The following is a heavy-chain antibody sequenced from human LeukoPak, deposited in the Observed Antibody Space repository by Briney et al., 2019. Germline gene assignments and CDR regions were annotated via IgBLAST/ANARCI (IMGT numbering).Heavy chain of an antibody. CDR2: ITYSGNT. Sequence: SQTLSLTCTVSGGSISSGPYYWIWIRQHPGKGLEWIGYITYSGNTYYYPALNSRVTVSLDTSKTQFSLKLSSVTAADTAVYYCARIAYDALDSYYYGMDVWGQGTRSPSP. J-gene: IGHJ6*02. D-gene: IGHD3-3*01. CDR1: GGSISSGPYY. V-gene: IGHV4-31*03. CDR3: ARIAYDALDSYYYGMDV.